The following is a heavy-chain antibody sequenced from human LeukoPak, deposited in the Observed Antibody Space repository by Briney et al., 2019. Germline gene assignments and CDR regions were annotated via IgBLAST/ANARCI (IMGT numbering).Heavy chain of an antibody. CDR3: ARSYYYGMDV. CDR1: GGSISSYY. J-gene: IGHJ6*02. V-gene: IGHV4-59*08. Sequence: SETLSLTCTVSGGSISSYYWSWIRQPPGKGLEWIGYIYYSGSTNYNPSLKSRVTISVDTSKNQFSLKLSSVTAADTAVYDCARSYYYGMDVWGQGTTVTVSS. CDR2: IYYSGST.